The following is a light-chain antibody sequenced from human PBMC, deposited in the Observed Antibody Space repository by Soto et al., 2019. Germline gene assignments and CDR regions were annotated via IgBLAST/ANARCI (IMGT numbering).Light chain of an antibody. V-gene: IGKV3-15*01. CDR1: ESVGSN. Sequence: EIVMTQSPVTLSVSPGERATLSCRASESVGSNLAWYQQKPGQPPRLLIYDASMRETGVPPRFSGSGSGTEFTLTISNLQSEDFAVYYCQQYGSSITFGQGTRLEI. CDR2: DAS. J-gene: IGKJ5*01. CDR3: QQYGSSIT.